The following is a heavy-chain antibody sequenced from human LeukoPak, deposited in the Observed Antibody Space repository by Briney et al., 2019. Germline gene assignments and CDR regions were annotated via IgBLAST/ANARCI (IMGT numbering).Heavy chain of an antibody. Sequence: TSETLSLTCTVSSGSFRTYYWSWIRQPPGKGLEWSGYIFYNEGTSYNPSLKSRVTISVDTSNNQLSLKVNSVTAADTAMYYCVKSNSRYQPWTLDIWGRGTMVTVSS. J-gene: IGHJ3*02. CDR1: SGSFRTYY. CDR2: IFYNEGT. D-gene: IGHD2-2*01. CDR3: VKSNSRYQPWTLDI. V-gene: IGHV4-59*01.